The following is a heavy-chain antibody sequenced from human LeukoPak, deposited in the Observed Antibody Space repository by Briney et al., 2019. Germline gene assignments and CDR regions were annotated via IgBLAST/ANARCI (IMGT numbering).Heavy chain of an antibody. V-gene: IGHV1-2*04. Sequence: ASVKVSCKASGYTFTGYYMHRVRQAPGQGLEWMGWINPNSGGTNYAQKFQGWVTMTRDTSISTAYMELSRLRSDDTAVYYCARAHDSSSWSSTRTYGMDVWGKGTTVTVSS. CDR2: INPNSGGT. CDR3: ARAHDSSSWSSTRTYGMDV. CDR1: GYTFTGYY. J-gene: IGHJ6*04. D-gene: IGHD6-13*01.